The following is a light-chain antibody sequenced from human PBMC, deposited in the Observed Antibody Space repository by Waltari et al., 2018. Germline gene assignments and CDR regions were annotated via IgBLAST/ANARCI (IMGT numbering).Light chain of an antibody. CDR2: DVS. CDR3: CSYTGTDTYV. CDR1: MNDIGFFHY. J-gene: IGLJ1*01. Sequence: QSALTQPASVSGSPGPSLTISCTGSMNDIGFFHYVTWYQHHPGQAPKLLIYDVSNRPSGVSSRFSGSKSGSTASLAISGLQTEDEADYYCCSYTGTDTYVFGTGTKVTVL. V-gene: IGLV2-14*01.